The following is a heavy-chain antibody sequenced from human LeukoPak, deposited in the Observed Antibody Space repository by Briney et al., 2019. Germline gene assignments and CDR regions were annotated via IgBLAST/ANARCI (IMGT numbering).Heavy chain of an antibody. D-gene: IGHD2-2*01. CDR3: ARDPRHYCSSTSCYGYYYYMDV. CDR2: ISAYNGNT. CDR1: GYTFTSYG. Sequence: ASVKVSCKASGYTFTSYGISWVRQAPGQGLEWMGWISAYNGNTNYAQKLQGRVTMTTDTSTSTAYMELRSLRSDDTAVYYCARDPRHYCSSTSCYGYYYYMDVWGKGTTVIVSS. V-gene: IGHV1-18*01. J-gene: IGHJ6*03.